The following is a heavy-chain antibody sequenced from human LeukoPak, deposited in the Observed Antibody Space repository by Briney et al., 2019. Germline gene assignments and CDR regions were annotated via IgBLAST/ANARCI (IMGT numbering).Heavy chain of an antibody. CDR3: ATHSRIAAAGTSMDAFDI. V-gene: IGHV5-51*01. D-gene: IGHD6-13*01. Sequence: GESLKVSCKGSGYSFTSYWIGWVRQMPGKGLEWMGIIYPGDSDTRYSPSLQGQVTISADKSISTAYLQWSSLKASDTAMYYCATHSRIAAAGTSMDAFDIWGQGTMVTVSS. J-gene: IGHJ3*02. CDR1: GYSFTSYW. CDR2: IYPGDSDT.